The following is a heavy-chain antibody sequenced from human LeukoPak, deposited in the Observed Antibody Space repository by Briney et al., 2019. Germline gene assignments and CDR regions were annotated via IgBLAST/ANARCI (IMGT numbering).Heavy chain of an antibody. Sequence: AASVTVSCTASGYTFTIYGISGVRQAPGQGLEWMGWINPNSGGTNYAQKFQGRVTITRDTSISTAYMELRSLRSDDPAVYYCPRGEATVNDYWGQGTLVTVSS. D-gene: IGHD4-17*01. CDR3: PRGEATVNDY. V-gene: IGHV1-2*02. J-gene: IGHJ4*02. CDR2: INPNSGGT. CDR1: GYTFTIYG.